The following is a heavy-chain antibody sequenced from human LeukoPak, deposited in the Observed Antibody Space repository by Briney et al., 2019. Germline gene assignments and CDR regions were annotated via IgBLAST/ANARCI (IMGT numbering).Heavy chain of an antibody. Sequence: PGGSLRLSCAASGFTFSTYAMSWVRQAPGKGLEWVSSISISSGYIYYADSVKGRFTISRDNAKNSLYLQMNSLRPEDTALYYCARDRDLGGLVVDVWGQGTTLIVSS. V-gene: IGHV3-21*01. CDR1: GFTFSTYA. CDR3: ARDRDLGGLVVDV. J-gene: IGHJ6*02. CDR2: ISISSGYI. D-gene: IGHD2-21*01.